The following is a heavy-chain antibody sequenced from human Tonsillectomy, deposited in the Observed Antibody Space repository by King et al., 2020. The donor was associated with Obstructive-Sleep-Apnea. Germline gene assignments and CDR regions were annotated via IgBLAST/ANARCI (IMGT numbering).Heavy chain of an antibody. J-gene: IGHJ6*02. CDR3: ARDWGGRHRANDYYYYGMDV. CDR1: GFTFSDYY. V-gene: IGHV3-11*01. CDR2: ISSSGSTI. D-gene: IGHD2-21*01. Sequence: VQLVESGGGFVKPGGSLRLSCAASGFTFSDYYMSWIRQAPGKGLEWVSYISSSGSTIYYADSGEGRFTISRDNAKNSLYLQMNSLRAEDTAVYYCARDWGGRHRANDYYYYGMDVWGQGTTVTVSS.